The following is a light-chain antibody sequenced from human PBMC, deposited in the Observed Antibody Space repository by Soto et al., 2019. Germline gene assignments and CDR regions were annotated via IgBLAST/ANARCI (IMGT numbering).Light chain of an antibody. J-gene: IGKJ1*01. V-gene: IGKV1-5*01. Sequence: DVLMTQFPSTLSASVGDRVTITCRASQSINIWVAWYQQRPGKAPKLLIYDASSLERGVPSRFSGSGSGTEFTPTISSLQPDDFATYYCHQYNSYSPWTCGQGTKVDIK. CDR3: HQYNSYSPWT. CDR1: QSINIW. CDR2: DAS.